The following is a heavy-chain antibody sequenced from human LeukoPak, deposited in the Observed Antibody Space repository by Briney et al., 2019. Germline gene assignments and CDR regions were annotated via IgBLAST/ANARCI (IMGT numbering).Heavy chain of an antibody. CDR3: ATDISGSYFYDY. D-gene: IGHD1-26*01. CDR1: GYTLTELS. J-gene: IGHJ4*02. V-gene: IGHV1-24*01. Sequence: ASVKVSCKVSGYTLTELSMHWVRQAPGKGLEWMGGFDPEEGETIYAQKFQGRVTMTEDTSTDTAYMELSSLRSEDTAVYYCATDISGSYFYDYWGQGTLVTVSS. CDR2: FDPEEGET.